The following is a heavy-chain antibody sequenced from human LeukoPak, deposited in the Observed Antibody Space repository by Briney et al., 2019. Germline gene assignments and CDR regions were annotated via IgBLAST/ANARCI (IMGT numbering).Heavy chain of an antibody. CDR1: GFTFTSSA. CDR2: IVVGSGNT. CDR3: AADGSGGSGSYYNPQDAFDI. D-gene: IGHD3-10*01. Sequence: SLKVSCTASGFTFTSSAVQWVRQARGQRLEWIGCIVVGSGNTNYAQKFQERVTITRDMSTSTAYMELSSLRSEDTAVYYCAADGSGGSGSYYNPQDAFDIWGQGTMVAVSS. J-gene: IGHJ3*02. V-gene: IGHV1-58*01.